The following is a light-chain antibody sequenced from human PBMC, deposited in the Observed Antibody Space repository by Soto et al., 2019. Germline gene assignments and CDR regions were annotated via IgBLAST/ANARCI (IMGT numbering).Light chain of an antibody. Sequence: IHMTQSPSSLSASVGARVTITCRRCQGIISYLNGYQQKTGKAPKLLLYAASSLQSGVPSRFSGSGSGTDFTLTISSLQSEDFAVYYCQQYNNWPWTFGQGTKVDI. CDR1: QGIISY. CDR2: AAS. J-gene: IGKJ1*01. V-gene: IGKV1-39*01. CDR3: QQYNNWPWT.